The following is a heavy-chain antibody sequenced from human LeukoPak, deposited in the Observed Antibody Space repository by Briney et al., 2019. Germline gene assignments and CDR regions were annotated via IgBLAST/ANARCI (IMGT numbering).Heavy chain of an antibody. V-gene: IGHV1-2*02. J-gene: IGHJ4*02. CDR2: INPNSGDT. D-gene: IGHD5-24*01. CDR1: GYTFTDYY. Sequence: ASVKVSCKASGYTFTDYYINWVRQAPGQGLEWMGWINPNSGDTNYAQKFQGRVTMTSDTSITTAYMELNRLRSDDTAVYYCARLDGTDSHFDFWGQGTLVTVSS. CDR3: ARLDGTDSHFDF.